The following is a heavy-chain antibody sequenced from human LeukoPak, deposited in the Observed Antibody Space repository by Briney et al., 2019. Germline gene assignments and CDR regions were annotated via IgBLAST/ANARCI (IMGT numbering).Heavy chain of an antibody. CDR3: ARLGLGSSRDY. Sequence: SETLSLTCTVSGGSISSSSYYWGWIRQPPGKGLEWIGSIYYSGTTYCNPSLKSRVTISVDTSKNQFSLKLSSVTAADTAVYYCARLGLGSSRDYWGQGTLVTVSS. CDR1: GGSISSSSYY. V-gene: IGHV4-39*01. J-gene: IGHJ4*02. CDR2: IYYSGTT. D-gene: IGHD6-6*01.